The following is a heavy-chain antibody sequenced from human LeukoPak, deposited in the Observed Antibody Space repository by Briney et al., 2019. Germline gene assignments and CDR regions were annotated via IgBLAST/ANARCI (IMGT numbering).Heavy chain of an antibody. J-gene: IGHJ4*02. V-gene: IGHV3-74*01. Sequence: QPGGSLRLSCEVSGFTFSSHWMHRVRQAPGKGLVWVSRINHDGSDTIYADSVKGRFTISRDNAKNTVYLQMNSLRAEDAAVYYCIRSNGWPDHWGLGTLVTVSS. CDR2: INHDGSDT. D-gene: IGHD6-19*01. CDR1: GFTFSSHW. CDR3: IRSNGWPDH.